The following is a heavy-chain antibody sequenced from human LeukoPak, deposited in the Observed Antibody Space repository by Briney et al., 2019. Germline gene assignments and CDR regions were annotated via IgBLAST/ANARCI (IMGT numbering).Heavy chain of an antibody. D-gene: IGHD3-22*01. CDR3: ARGLRYDSSGYYLYYYYMDV. V-gene: IGHV4-39*07. Sequence: PSETLSLTCTVSYGSISDISYYWGWIRQPPGKGLEWIGSIYYSGSTYYNPSLKSRVTISVDTSKNQFSLKLSSVTAADTAVYYCARGLRYDSSGYYLYYYYMDVWGKGTTVTVSS. CDR1: YGSISDISYY. CDR2: IYYSGST. J-gene: IGHJ6*03.